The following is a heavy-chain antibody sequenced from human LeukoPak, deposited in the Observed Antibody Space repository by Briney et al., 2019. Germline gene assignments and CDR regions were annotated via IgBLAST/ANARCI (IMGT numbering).Heavy chain of an antibody. D-gene: IGHD4-17*01. CDR1: GYTFIDYH. Sequence: GASVKVSCKASGYTFIDYHTHWMRQAPGQRLEWMGWINNDSGDTKYAQKFQGRVTMTRDTSISTAYMELRSLRSDDTAFYYCARDHGDTYNWFDPWGQGTLVTVSS. V-gene: IGHV1-2*02. J-gene: IGHJ5*02. CDR2: INNDSGDT. CDR3: ARDHGDTYNWFDP.